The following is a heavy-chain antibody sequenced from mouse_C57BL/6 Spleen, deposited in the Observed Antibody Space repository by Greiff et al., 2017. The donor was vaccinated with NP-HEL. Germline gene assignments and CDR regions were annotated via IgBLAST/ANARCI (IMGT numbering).Heavy chain of an antibody. J-gene: IGHJ1*03. CDR2: FYPGSGSI. CDR1: GYTFTEYT. D-gene: IGHD2-12*01. CDR3: ARHEDDYRQGYFDG. Sequence: QVQLKQSGAELVKPGASVKLSCKASGYTFTEYTIHWVKQRSGQGLEWIGWFYPGSGSIMYNEKFKDKATLTADKSSSTVYMELRRLTSEDSAVYVCARHEDDYRQGYFDGWGTGTTVTVAS. V-gene: IGHV1-62-2*01.